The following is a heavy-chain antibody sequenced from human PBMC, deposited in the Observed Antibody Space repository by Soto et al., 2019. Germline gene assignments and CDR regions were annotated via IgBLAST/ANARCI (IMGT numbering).Heavy chain of an antibody. Sequence: GGSLRLSCGASGFTFSNYGMHWVRQAPGKGLEWVANIKQDGSEKYYVDSVKGRFTISRDNAKNSLYLQMNSLRAEDTAVYYCAGYPTVATPYYYYYGMDVWGQGTTVTVSS. CDR2: IKQDGSEK. CDR3: AGYPTVATPYYYYYGMDV. V-gene: IGHV3-7*01. CDR1: GFTFSNYG. D-gene: IGHD4-4*01. J-gene: IGHJ6*02.